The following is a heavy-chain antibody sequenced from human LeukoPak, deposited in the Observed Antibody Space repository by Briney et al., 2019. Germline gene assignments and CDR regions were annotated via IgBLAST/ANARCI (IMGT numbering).Heavy chain of an antibody. CDR2: INHSGST. Sequence: NTSETLSLTCAVYGESFSGYFWSWIRQPPGKGLEWIGEINHSGSTNYNPSLKSRVTLSVDTSKNQFSLKLSSVTAADTAVYYCARRRGGYPTRYFDYWGQGTLVTVSS. CDR3: ARRRGGYPTRYFDY. J-gene: IGHJ4*02. V-gene: IGHV4-34*01. D-gene: IGHD3-22*01. CDR1: GESFSGYF.